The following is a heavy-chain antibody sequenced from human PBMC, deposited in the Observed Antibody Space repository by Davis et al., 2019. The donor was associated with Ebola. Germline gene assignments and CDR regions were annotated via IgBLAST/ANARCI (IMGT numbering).Heavy chain of an antibody. CDR2: INPSGGST. CDR1: GYTFTSYY. J-gene: IGHJ4*02. CDR3: ARVGKLDSFDY. D-gene: IGHD1-1*01. Sequence: AASVKVSCKASGYTFTSYYMHWVRQAPGQGLEWMGIINPSGGSTSYAQKFQGRVTMTRDTSTSTVYMELRSLRSDDTAVYYCARVGKLDSFDYWGQGTLVTVSS. V-gene: IGHV1-46*01.